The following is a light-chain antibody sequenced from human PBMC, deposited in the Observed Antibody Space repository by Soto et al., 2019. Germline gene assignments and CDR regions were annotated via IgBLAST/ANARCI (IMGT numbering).Light chain of an antibody. V-gene: IGKV1-5*01. J-gene: IGKJ1*01. CDR3: HQYSSYSWT. CDR2: HVS. Sequence: DIQMTQSHSTLSASVGDRVTIAGRASQTINNWLAWYQQKRGKAPKLLIYHVSTLESGVPSRFSGSGSGTEFTLTISSLQPDDFATYYCHQYSSYSWTFGQGTKVDI. CDR1: QTINNW.